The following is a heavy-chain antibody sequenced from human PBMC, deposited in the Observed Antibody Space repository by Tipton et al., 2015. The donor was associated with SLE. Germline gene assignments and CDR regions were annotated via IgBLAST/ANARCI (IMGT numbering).Heavy chain of an antibody. D-gene: IGHD2-15*01. CDR2: IYTRGST. V-gene: IGHV4-61*09. Sequence: TLSLTCTVSGDSISSGSYYWRWIRQPAGKGLEWIGHIYTRGSTKYNSSPKSRVTISVDTSKTQSSLKLSSVTAADTAVYYCARSLFVVVEAATYYYHGLDVWGQGTTVNVSS. J-gene: IGHJ6*02. CDR1: GDSISSGSYY. CDR3: ARSLFVVVEAATYYYHGLDV.